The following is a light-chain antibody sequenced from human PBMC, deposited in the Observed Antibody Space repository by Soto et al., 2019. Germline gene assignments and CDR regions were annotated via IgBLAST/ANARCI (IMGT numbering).Light chain of an antibody. CDR3: QSYDSSLIGSV. J-gene: IGLJ3*02. V-gene: IGLV1-40*01. CDR1: SSNIGAGFD. CDR2: LNS. Sequence: QLVLTQPPSVSGAPGQRVTISCTGSSSNIGAGFDVHWYQQLPGTAPKLLIYLNSNRPSGVPDRFSGSKSGTSASPAITGLQAEDEADYYCQSYDSSLIGSVFGGGTKLTVL.